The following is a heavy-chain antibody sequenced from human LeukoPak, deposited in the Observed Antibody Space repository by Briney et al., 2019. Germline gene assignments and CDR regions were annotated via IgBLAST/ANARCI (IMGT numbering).Heavy chain of an antibody. CDR2: INPNSGGT. CDR1: GYTFTGYY. J-gene: IGHJ4*02. CDR3: ARLAAAGLNYFDY. Sequence: ASVKVSCKASGYTFTGYYMHWVRQAPGQGLEWMGWINPNSGGTNYAQKLQGRVTMTTDTSTSTAYMELRSLRSDDTAVYYCARLAAAGLNYFDYWGQGTLVTVSS. D-gene: IGHD6-13*01. V-gene: IGHV1-2*02.